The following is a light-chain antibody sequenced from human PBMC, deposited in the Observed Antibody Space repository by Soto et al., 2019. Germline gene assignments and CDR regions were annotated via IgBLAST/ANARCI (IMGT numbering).Light chain of an antibody. J-gene: IGKJ1*01. CDR3: QQRRYWPLT. V-gene: IGKV3-11*01. CDR1: QSVSSY. Sequence: EIVLTQSPAILSMSPGERATLSCRASQSVSSYFAWYQQKPGQAPRLLIYDASNRATGVPARFSGSGSGTDFTLTISSLEPEDFAVYYCQQRRYWPLTFGQGTKVDI. CDR2: DAS.